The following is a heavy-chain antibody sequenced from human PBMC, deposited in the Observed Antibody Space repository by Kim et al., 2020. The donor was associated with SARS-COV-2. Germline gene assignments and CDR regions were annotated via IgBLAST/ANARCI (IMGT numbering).Heavy chain of an antibody. Sequence: SETLSLTCAVYGGSFSGYYWSWIRQPPGKGLEWIGEINHSGSTNYNPYLKSRVTISVDTSKNQYSLKLSSVTAADTAVYYCAREILGIEDYFDYWGQGTLVTVSS. CDR3: AREILGIEDYFDY. CDR1: GGSFSGYY. V-gene: IGHV4-34*01. CDR2: INHSGST. D-gene: IGHD1-26*01. J-gene: IGHJ4*02.